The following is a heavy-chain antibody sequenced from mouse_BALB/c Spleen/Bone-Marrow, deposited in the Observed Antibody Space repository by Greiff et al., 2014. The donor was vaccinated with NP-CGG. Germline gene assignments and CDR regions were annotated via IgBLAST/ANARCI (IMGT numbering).Heavy chain of an antibody. D-gene: IGHD2-1*01. CDR2: IDPANGNT. Sequence: EVQLQQSGAELVKPGASVKLSCTASGFNIKDTYMHWVKQRPEQGLEWIGRIDPANGNTKYVPTFQGKATITADTSSNTAYLQPSSLTSEDTAVYYCASSGNYEGGAMDYWGQGISVTVSS. V-gene: IGHV14-3*02. CDR3: ASSGNYEGGAMDY. CDR1: GFNIKDTY. J-gene: IGHJ4*01.